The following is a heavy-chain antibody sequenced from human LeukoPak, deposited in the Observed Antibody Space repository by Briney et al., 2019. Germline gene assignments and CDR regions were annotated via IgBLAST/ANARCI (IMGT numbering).Heavy chain of an antibody. Sequence: GGSLRLSCAASGFTFSSYWVHWVRQAPGKGLVWVSGINSDGSSTSYADSVKGRFTISRDNAKNTLYLQMDSLRVEDTAVYYCARVGHYYYGMDVWGQGTTVTVSS. CDR2: INSDGSST. CDR3: ARVGHYYYGMDV. J-gene: IGHJ6*02. V-gene: IGHV3-74*01. CDR1: GFTFSSYW.